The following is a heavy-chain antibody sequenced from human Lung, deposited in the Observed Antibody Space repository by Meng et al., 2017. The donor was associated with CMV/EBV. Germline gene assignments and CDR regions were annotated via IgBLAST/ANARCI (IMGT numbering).Heavy chain of an antibody. V-gene: IGHV4-4*02. CDR2: IPHRGSS. CDR1: GDSITNHNW. CDR3: LRRSGGSV. Sequence: QVQVRESGPALGKPSETLSRTCAVSGDSITNHNWWAWVRQPPGKGLEWIGEIPHRGSSAYNPSLKSRVSMSIDKSKNQFSLKLTSVTAADTAVYHCLRRSGGSVWGQGTLVTVSS. D-gene: IGHD3-10*01. J-gene: IGHJ1*01.